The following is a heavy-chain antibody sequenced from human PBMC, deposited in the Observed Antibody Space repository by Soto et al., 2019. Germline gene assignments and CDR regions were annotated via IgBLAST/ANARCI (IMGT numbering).Heavy chain of an antibody. J-gene: IGHJ4*02. CDR3: ARVLTHYGSGTISRLDY. CDR2: IYYSGST. Sequence: ASETLSLTCTVSGGSISSGGYYWSWIRQHPGKGLEWIGYIYYSGSTYYNPSLKSRVTISVDTSKNQFSLKLSSVTAADTAVYYCARVLTHYGSGTISRLDYWGQGTLVTVSS. D-gene: IGHD3-10*01. V-gene: IGHV4-31*03. CDR1: GGSISSGGYY.